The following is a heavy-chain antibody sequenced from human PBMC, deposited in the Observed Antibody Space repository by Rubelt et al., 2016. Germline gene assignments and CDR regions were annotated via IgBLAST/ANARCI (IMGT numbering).Heavy chain of an antibody. CDR2: ISSSSSLI. D-gene: IGHD2-21*02. Sequence: GKGLEWVSYISSSSSLIYYADSVKGRITISRDNAKNSLYLQMNSLRAEDTAVYYCATYCGSDPCYGWNYYGMDVWGQGTTVTVSS. J-gene: IGHJ6*02. CDR3: ATYCGSDPCYGWNYYGMDV. V-gene: IGHV3-48*03.